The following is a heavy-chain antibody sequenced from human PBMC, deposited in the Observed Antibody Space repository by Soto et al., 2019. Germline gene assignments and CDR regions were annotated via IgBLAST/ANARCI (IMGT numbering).Heavy chain of an antibody. CDR1: GDRVSSNSAA. CDR2: TYYRSKWYN. CDR3: AISVDYGSGSYGFDY. Sequence: SQTLSLTCAISGDRVSSNSAAWNWIRQSPSRGLEWLGRTYYRSKWYNDYAISVKSRITIKPDTSKNQFSLQLNSVTPEDTAVYYCAISVDYGSGSYGFDYWGQGTLVTXSS. V-gene: IGHV6-1*01. D-gene: IGHD3-10*01. J-gene: IGHJ4*02.